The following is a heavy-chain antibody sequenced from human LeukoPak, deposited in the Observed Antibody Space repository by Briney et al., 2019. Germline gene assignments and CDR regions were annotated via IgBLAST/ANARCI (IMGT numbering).Heavy chain of an antibody. CDR1: GDSVSSNSAA. Sequence: SQTLSLTCGISGDSVSSNSAAWNWITQSPSRGLEWLGRTYYKSKWYNDYAVSVKSRITINPDTSKNQFSLQLNAVTPEDTAVYYCARKLFGAFDKWGQGTMVTVSS. J-gene: IGHJ3*02. V-gene: IGHV6-1*01. D-gene: IGHD3-3*01. CDR2: TYYKSKWYN. CDR3: ARKLFGAFDK.